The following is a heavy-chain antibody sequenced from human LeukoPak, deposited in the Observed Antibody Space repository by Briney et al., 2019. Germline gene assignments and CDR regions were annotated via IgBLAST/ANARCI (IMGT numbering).Heavy chain of an antibody. D-gene: IGHD3-3*01. CDR1: GFTFSSYA. Sequence: GGSLRLSCAASGFTFSSYAMSWVRQAPGKGLEWVSAISGSGGSTYYADSVKGRFTISRDNSKNTLYLQMNSLRAEDTAVYYCAKDVPVLRFLEWPTYFDYWGQGTLVTVSS. V-gene: IGHV3-23*01. CDR3: AKDVPVLRFLEWPTYFDY. CDR2: ISGSGGST. J-gene: IGHJ4*02.